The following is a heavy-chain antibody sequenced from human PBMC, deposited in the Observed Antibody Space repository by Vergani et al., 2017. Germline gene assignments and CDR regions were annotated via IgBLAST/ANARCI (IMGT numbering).Heavy chain of an antibody. Sequence: QVQLQQWGAGLLKPSETLSLTCAVYGGSFSGYYWSWIRQPPGKGLEWIGEINNSGSTNYNPSLKSRVTISVDTSKNQFSLKLSSVTAADTAVYYCARADACSSTSCYTTYYYYYYGMDVWGQGTTVTVSS. CDR1: GGSFSGYY. V-gene: IGHV4-34*01. CDR3: ARADACSSTSCYTTYYYYYYGMDV. D-gene: IGHD2-2*02. J-gene: IGHJ6*02. CDR2: INNSGST.